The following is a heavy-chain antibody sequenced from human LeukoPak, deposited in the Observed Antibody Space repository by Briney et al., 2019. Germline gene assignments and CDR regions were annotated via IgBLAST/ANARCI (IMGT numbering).Heavy chain of an antibody. CDR3: ARAGFYYYYYMDV. D-gene: IGHD3-3*01. CDR1: GFTFSSYW. V-gene: IGHV3-7*01. Sequence: GGSLRLSCAASGFTFSSYWMSWVRQAPGKGLEWVANIKQDGSEKYYVDSVKGRFTISRDNAKNSLYLQMNSLRAEDTAVYYCARAGFYYYYYMDVWGKGTTVTVSS. J-gene: IGHJ6*03. CDR2: IKQDGSEK.